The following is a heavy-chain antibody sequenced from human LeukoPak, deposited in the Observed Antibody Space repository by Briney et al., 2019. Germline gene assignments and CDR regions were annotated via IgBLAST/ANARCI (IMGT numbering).Heavy chain of an antibody. D-gene: IGHD4-17*01. J-gene: IGHJ4*02. V-gene: IGHV4-39*07. CDR3: ARGYTVTPRNSHVY. CDR2: IYYSGST. CDR1: GGSISSSSYY. Sequence: SETLSLTCTVSGGSISSSSYYWGWIRQPPGKGLEWIGSIYYSGSTYYNPSLKSRVTISVDTSKNQFSLKLSSVTAADTAVYYCARGYTVTPRNSHVYWGQGTLVTVSS.